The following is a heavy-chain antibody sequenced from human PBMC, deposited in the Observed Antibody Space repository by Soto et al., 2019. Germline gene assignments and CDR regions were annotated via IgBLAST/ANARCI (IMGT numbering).Heavy chain of an antibody. J-gene: IGHJ6*02. CDR3: ARDPSLITMVRGVIITDYYYGMDV. V-gene: IGHV1-46*01. CDR1: GYTFTSYY. CDR2: INPSGGST. D-gene: IGHD3-10*01. Sequence: GASVKVSCKXSGYTFTSYYMHWVRQAPGQGLEWMGIINPSGGSTSYAQKFQGRVTMTRDTSTSTVYMELSSLRSEDTAVYYCARDPSLITMVRGVIITDYYYGMDVWGQGTTVTVSS.